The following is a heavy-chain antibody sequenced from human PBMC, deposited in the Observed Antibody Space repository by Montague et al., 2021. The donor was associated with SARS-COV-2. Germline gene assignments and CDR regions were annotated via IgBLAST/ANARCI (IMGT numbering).Heavy chain of an antibody. CDR1: GGSVSSGSYY. V-gene: IGHV4-61*01. CDR2: IYYSGST. CDR3: ARDPWRITIFGVVTRYGMDF. J-gene: IGHJ6*02. Sequence: SETLSLTCIVSGGSVSSGSYYWSWIRQPPGKGLEWIGYIYYSGSTNYNPSLKSRVTISVDTSKNQFSLKLSSVTAADTAAYYCARDPWRITIFGVVTRYGMDFWGQGTTVTVSS. D-gene: IGHD3-3*01.